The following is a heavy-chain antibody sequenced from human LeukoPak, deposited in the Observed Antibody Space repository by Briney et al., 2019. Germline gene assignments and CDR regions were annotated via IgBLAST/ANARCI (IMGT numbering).Heavy chain of an antibody. J-gene: IGHJ3*02. D-gene: IGHD3-16*01. Sequence: GGSLRLSCAASGFTFSDYDMSWVRQAPGKGLEWVSSMSLSTSGKTYADSVKGRFTLSTDKAKNTLYLQMDSLRAEDTAIYYCAKALTRWAFDMWGQGTMVTVSS. CDR3: AKALTRWAFDM. V-gene: IGHV3-23*01. CDR2: MSLSTSGK. CDR1: GFTFSDYD.